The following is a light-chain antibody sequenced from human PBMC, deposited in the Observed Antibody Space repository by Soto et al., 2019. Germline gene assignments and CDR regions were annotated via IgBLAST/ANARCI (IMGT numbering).Light chain of an antibody. CDR2: AAS. CDR3: QQTYSIPHT. V-gene: IGKV1-39*01. J-gene: IGKJ2*01. CDR1: QSISSD. Sequence: DIPMTQSPSSLSASVGDRVTITCRASQSISSDLNWFQQKPGKAPKLLIYAASNLQRGVPSRFSGSGSGTDFTLTISSLQPEDFAAYYCQQTYSIPHTFGQGTKLEIK.